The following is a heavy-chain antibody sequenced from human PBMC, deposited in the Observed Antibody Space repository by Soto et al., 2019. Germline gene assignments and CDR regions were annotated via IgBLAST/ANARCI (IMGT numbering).Heavy chain of an antibody. D-gene: IGHD3-22*01. Sequence: GASVKVSCKASGGTFSSYAISWVRQAPGQGLEWMGGIIPIFGTANYAQKSQGRVTITADESTSTAYMELSSLRSEDTAVYYCARGLNYYDSSGYPGWGQGTLVTVSS. J-gene: IGHJ4*02. V-gene: IGHV1-69*13. CDR3: ARGLNYYDSSGYPG. CDR2: IIPIFGTA. CDR1: GGTFSSYA.